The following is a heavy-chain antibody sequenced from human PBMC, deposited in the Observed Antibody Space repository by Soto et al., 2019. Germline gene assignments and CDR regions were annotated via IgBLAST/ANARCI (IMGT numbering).Heavy chain of an antibody. Sequence: QVQLQESGPGLVKPSETLSLTCTVSGGSISSYYWSWIRQPPGKGLEWIGYSYYSGSTNYNPSLKSRVTISVDTSKNQFSLKLSSVTAADTAVYYCARGWFGEDAFDIWGQGTMVTVSS. V-gene: IGHV4-59*01. CDR1: GGSISSYY. D-gene: IGHD3-10*01. CDR2: SYYSGST. CDR3: ARGWFGEDAFDI. J-gene: IGHJ3*02.